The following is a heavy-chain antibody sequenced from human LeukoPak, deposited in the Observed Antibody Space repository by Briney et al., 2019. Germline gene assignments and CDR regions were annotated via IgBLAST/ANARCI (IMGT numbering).Heavy chain of an antibody. J-gene: IGHJ4*02. CDR3: ARELDYDILTPLDY. CDR1: RFTFSSYG. D-gene: IGHD3-9*01. Sequence: GRSLRLSCAASRFTFSSYGMHWVRQAPGKGLEWVAVIWYDGSNKYYADSVKGRFTISRDNSKNTLYLQMNSLRAEDTAVYYCARELDYDILTPLDYWGQGTLVTVSS. CDR2: IWYDGSNK. V-gene: IGHV3-33*01.